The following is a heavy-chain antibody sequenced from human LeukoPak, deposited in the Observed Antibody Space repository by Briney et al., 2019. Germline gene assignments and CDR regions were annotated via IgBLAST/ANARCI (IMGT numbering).Heavy chain of an antibody. D-gene: IGHD3-9*01. CDR3: ASPSHYDILTGYTPDY. Sequence: GGSLRLSCAASGFTFSSYAMSWVRQAPGKGLEWVSAISGSGGSTYYADSVKGRFTISRDNSKNTLYLQMNSLRAEDTAVYYCASPSHYDILTGYTPDYWGQGTLVTVSS. CDR1: GFTFSSYA. J-gene: IGHJ4*02. V-gene: IGHV3-23*01. CDR2: ISGSGGST.